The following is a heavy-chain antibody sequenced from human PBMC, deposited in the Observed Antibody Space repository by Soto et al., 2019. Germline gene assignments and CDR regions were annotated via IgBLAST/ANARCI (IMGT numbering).Heavy chain of an antibody. CDR2: ISPNSGRA. Sequence: QVQLVQSGAEMKRPGASVKVSCKASGYTFSKYDVRWVRQAPGQGLEWLGLISPNSGRASYSEKFQGRVTMSTDTPTTTAYLELRSLRSDDTDVYYCVRQYFDFWTDYPDFDYWGQGTLVTVSS. CDR3: VRQYFDFWTDYPDFDY. CDR1: GYTFSKYD. J-gene: IGHJ4*02. V-gene: IGHV1-18*04. D-gene: IGHD3-3*01.